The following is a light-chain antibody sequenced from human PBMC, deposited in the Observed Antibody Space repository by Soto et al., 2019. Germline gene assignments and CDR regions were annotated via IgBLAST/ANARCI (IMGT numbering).Light chain of an antibody. J-gene: IGLJ1*01. Sequence: QSVLTQPRSVSGSPGQSVTISCTGTSSNVGTYNFVSWYRQYPGKAPRLIIYDVSKRPSGVPDRFSGSKSGNTASLTISGLQTDDESDYYCCSFAGSYTYVFGGGTKVNVL. CDR2: DVS. V-gene: IGLV2-11*01. CDR3: CSFAGSYTYV. CDR1: SSNVGTYNF.